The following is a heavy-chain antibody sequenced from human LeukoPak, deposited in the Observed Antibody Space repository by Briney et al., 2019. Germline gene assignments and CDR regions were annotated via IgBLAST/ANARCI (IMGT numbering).Heavy chain of an antibody. D-gene: IGHD3-10*01. CDR2: ISSSSSYI. J-gene: IGHJ4*01. CDR3: ATITMVRPFDY. Sequence: GGSLRLSCAASGFTFISYSMNWVRQAPGKGLEWVSSISSSSSYIYYADSVKGRFTISRGNAKNSLYLQMNSLRAEDTAVYYCATITMVRPFDYWGHGTLVTVSS. CDR1: GFTFISYS. V-gene: IGHV3-21*01.